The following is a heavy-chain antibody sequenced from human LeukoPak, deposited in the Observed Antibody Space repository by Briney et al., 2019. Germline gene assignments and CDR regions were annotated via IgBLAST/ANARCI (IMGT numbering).Heavy chain of an antibody. Sequence: SETLSLTCTVSGDSISSYYWNWIRQFPGKGLEWIVYIYHTGNTNYNPSLKSLVSISVDTSKNQFSLKLNSVTAADTAVYYCARQPNEPAIAVHKRGPGNWYFDLWGRGTLITVSS. J-gene: IGHJ2*01. CDR2: IYHTGNT. D-gene: IGHD6-19*01. V-gene: IGHV4-59*08. CDR3: ARQPNEPAIAVHKRGPGNWYFDL. CDR1: GDSISSYY.